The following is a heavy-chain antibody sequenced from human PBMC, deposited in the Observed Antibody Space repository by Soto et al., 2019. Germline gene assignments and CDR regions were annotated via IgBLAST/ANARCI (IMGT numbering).Heavy chain of an antibody. D-gene: IGHD1-26*01. CDR3: AKVFRGNSGSYYPRLFDAFDI. J-gene: IGHJ3*02. CDR2: ISYDGSNK. V-gene: IGHV3-30*18. CDR1: GFTFSSYG. Sequence: QVQLVESGGGVVQPGRSLRLSCAASGFTFSSYGMHWVRQAPGKGLEWVAVISYDGSNKYYADSVKGRFTISRDNSKNTLYLQMNSLRAEDTAVYYCAKVFRGNSGSYYPRLFDAFDIWGQGTMVTVSS.